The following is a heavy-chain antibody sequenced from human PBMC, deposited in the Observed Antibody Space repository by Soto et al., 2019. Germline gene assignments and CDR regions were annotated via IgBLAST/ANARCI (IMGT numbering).Heavy chain of an antibody. CDR3: ASVRLGEWGYAMDV. CDR2: ISSSGSSI. D-gene: IGHD3-10*01. CDR1: GLTFSDCY. V-gene: IGHV3-11*01. Sequence: QVQLVESGGGLVKPGGSLRLSCAASGLTFSDCYMNWIRQAPGKGLEWVSYISSSGSSINYAGSVKGRFTISRDNAKNSLYLQMNSLRAEDTAMYYCASVRLGEWGYAMDVWGQGTTVTVSS. J-gene: IGHJ6*02.